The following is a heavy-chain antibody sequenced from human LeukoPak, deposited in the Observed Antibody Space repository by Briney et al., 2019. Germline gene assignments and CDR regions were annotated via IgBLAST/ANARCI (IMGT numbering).Heavy chain of an antibody. CDR3: ARDRPRYYYDSTPPDI. CDR2: ISAYNGNT. D-gene: IGHD3-22*01. Sequence: ASVKVSCKDSGYTFTSYGISWVRQAPGQGLEWMGWISAYNGNTNYAQKLQGRVTMTTDTSTSTAYMELRSLRSYDTAVYYCARDRPRYYYDSTPPDIWGQGTMVTVSS. J-gene: IGHJ3*02. CDR1: GYTFTSYG. V-gene: IGHV1-18*01.